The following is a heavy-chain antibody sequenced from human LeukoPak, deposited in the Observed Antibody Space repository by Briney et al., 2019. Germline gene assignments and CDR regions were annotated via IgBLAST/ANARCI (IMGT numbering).Heavy chain of an antibody. CDR1: ACTFNSYW. Sequence: GGSLRLSCAASACTFNSYWMHWVRQAPGKGLEWVANIKQDGSEKYYVDSVKGRFTISRENPKNPLYLQMNSLRAEDTAVYYCATTLTQWLLSNWGQGTLVTVSS. CDR2: IKQDGSEK. CDR3: ATTLTQWLLSN. J-gene: IGHJ4*02. D-gene: IGHD6-19*01. V-gene: IGHV3-7*01.